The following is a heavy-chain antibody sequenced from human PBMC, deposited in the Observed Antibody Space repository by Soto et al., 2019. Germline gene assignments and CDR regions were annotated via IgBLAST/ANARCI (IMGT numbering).Heavy chain of an antibody. V-gene: IGHV1-69*13. D-gene: IGHD2-8*01. CDR2: IIPIFGTA. Sequence: SVKVSCKASGGTFSSYAISWVRQAPGQGLEWMGGIIPIFGTANYAQKFQGRVTITADESTSTAYMELSSLRSEDTSVYYCARVGVYCTNGVCSPAHHYYCMDVWGQGTTVTVSS. J-gene: IGHJ6*02. CDR1: GGTFSSYA. CDR3: ARVGVYCTNGVCSPAHHYYCMDV.